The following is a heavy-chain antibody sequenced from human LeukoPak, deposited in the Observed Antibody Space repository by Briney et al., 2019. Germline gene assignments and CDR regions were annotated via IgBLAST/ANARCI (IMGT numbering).Heavy chain of an antibody. V-gene: IGHV4-34*01. J-gene: IGHJ4*02. Sequence: SETLSLTCAVYGGSFSGYYWSWIRQPPGKGMEWVGEINHSGSTNYNPSLKSRVTISVDTSKNQFSLKLSSVTAADTAVYYCARGLRYSSSSGQGWGQGTLVTVSP. CDR2: INHSGST. D-gene: IGHD6-6*01. CDR3: ARGLRYSSSSGQG. CDR1: GGSFSGYY.